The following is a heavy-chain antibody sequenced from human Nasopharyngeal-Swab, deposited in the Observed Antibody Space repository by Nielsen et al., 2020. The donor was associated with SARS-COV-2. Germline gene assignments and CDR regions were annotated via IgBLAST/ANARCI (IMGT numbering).Heavy chain of an antibody. J-gene: IGHJ5*02. V-gene: IGHV5-51*01. Sequence: GESLKISCTGFGSSFANYWIGWVRQMPGKGLEWMGSIYPGNSDTRYNPAFHGRVTMSADKSINTAYLQWTSLRASDTAVYYCARRAARDGYNYEVDPWGQGTRVTVSS. CDR2: IYPGNSDT. CDR1: GSSFANYW. CDR3: ARRAARDGYNYEVDP. D-gene: IGHD5-24*01.